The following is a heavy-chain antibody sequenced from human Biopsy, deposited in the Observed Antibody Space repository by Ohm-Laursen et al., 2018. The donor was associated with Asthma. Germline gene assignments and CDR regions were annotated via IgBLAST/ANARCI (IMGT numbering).Heavy chain of an antibody. D-gene: IGHD6-25*01. Sequence: LSLTCAASGFTFSNAWMSWVRQAPGKGLEWVSSISSSGSTTYPAESVKGRFTISRDNAQKSLFLQMGSLRAEDTAIYYCARVFESSEWGPFYHFGLDVWGQGTTVAVSS. V-gene: IGHV3-11*01. J-gene: IGHJ6*02. CDR1: GFTFSNAW. CDR3: ARVFESSEWGPFYHFGLDV. CDR2: ISSSGSTT.